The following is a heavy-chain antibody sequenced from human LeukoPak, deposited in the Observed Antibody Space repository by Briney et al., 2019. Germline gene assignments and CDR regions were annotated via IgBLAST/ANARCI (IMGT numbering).Heavy chain of an antibody. CDR1: GGSINSDY. J-gene: IGHJ4*02. CDR3: ARRLWSGPFDY. D-gene: IGHD3-3*01. V-gene: IGHV4-4*09. Sequence: PSETLSLTCTVSGGSINSDYWSWIRQPPGKGLEWIGFIYSSGSPTYNPSLESQVTISVDTSNNQFSLKLTSVTATDSAVYYCARRLWSGPFDYWGQGTLVTVFS. CDR2: IYSSGSP.